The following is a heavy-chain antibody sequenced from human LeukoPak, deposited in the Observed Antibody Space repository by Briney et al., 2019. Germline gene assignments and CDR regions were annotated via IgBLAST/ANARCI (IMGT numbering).Heavy chain of an antibody. V-gene: IGHV3-23*01. CDR2: ISGSGGST. Sequence: GGSLRLSCAASGFTFSSYAMSWVRQAPGKGLEWVSAISGSGGSTYYADSVKGRFTISRDNSKNTLYLQMNSLRAEDTAVYYCAKESGRVLRYFDWLSHFDYWGQGTLVTVSS. CDR1: GFTFSSYA. D-gene: IGHD3-9*01. J-gene: IGHJ4*02. CDR3: AKESGRVLRYFDWLSHFDY.